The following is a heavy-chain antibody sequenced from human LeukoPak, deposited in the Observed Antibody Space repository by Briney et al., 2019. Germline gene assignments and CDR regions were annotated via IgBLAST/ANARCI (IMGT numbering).Heavy chain of an antibody. Sequence: KPSETLSLTCAVYGGSFSGYYWSWIRQPPGKGLEWIGEINHSGSTNYNPSLKSRVTISVDTSKNQFSLKLSSVTAADTAVYYCARGLDYYDSSGYYHHYFDYWGQGTLVTVSS. J-gene: IGHJ4*02. CDR3: ARGLDYYDSSGYYHHYFDY. V-gene: IGHV4-34*01. D-gene: IGHD3-22*01. CDR2: INHSGST. CDR1: GGSFSGYY.